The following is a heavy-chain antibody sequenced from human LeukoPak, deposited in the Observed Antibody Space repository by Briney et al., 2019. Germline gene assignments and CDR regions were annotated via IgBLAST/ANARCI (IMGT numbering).Heavy chain of an antibody. J-gene: IGHJ4*02. V-gene: IGHV4-59*08. CDR3: ASSRTIFGVVLYPDY. D-gene: IGHD3-3*01. Sequence: SETLSLTCTVSGGSISSYYWSWIRQPPGKGLEWIGYIYYSGSTNYNPSLKSRVTISVDTSENQFSLKLSSVTAADTAVYYCASSRTIFGVVLYPDYWGQGALVTVSS. CDR2: IYYSGST. CDR1: GGSISSYY.